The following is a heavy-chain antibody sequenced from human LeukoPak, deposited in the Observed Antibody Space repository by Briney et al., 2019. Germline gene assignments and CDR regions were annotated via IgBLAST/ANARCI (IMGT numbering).Heavy chain of an antibody. CDR1: GFTFSSYW. CDR2: INSDGSST. CDR3: ARGITMVRGALDY. J-gene: IGHJ4*02. Sequence: GGSLRLSCAASGFTFSSYWMHWVRQAPGKGLVWVSRINSDGSSTSYADSVKGRFTISRDNAKNTLYLQMNSLRAEDTAVYYCARGITMVRGALDYWGQGTLVTVSS. V-gene: IGHV3-74*01. D-gene: IGHD3-10*01.